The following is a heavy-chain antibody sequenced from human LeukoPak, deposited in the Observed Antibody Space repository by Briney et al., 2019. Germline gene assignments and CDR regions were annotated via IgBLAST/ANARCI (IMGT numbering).Heavy chain of an antibody. Sequence: GGSLRLSCAASGFTFSSYSMSWVRQAPGKGLEWISYISTSRTIYYADSVGGRFTISRDIVKNLLYLQMNTLRDEDTAVYYCARDVYGNYGMDVWGQGTTVTVSS. CDR3: ARDVYGNYGMDV. D-gene: IGHD2/OR15-2a*01. V-gene: IGHV3-48*02. CDR1: GFTFSSYS. CDR2: ISTSRTI. J-gene: IGHJ6*02.